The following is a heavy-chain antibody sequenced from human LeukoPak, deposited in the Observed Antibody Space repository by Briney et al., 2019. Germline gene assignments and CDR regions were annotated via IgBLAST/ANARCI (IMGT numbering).Heavy chain of an antibody. CDR2: INHSGST. Sequence: SETLSLTCAVYGGSFSGYYWSWIRQPPGKGLEWIGEINHSGSTNYNPSLKSRVTISVDTSKHQFPLKLSSVTAADTAVYYCARGSGQLVADSWGQGTLVPVSS. J-gene: IGHJ4*02. V-gene: IGHV4-34*01. CDR3: ARGSGQLVADS. D-gene: IGHD6-6*01. CDR1: GGSFSGYY.